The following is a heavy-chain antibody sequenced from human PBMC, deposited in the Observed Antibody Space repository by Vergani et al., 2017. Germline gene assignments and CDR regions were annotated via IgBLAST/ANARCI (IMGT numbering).Heavy chain of an antibody. V-gene: IGHV5-51*01. Sequence: EVQLVQSGAEVKKPGESLKLSCEASGYRFHTYWIGWARQVPGKGLEWIGIIYPDDSDTIYSPSFEGQVTISADKSINTVYLQWNSLKASDTATYYCARHRGSNAWVEYWGQGSLVTVSS. D-gene: IGHD3-10*01. CDR1: GYRFHTYW. CDR2: IYPDDSDT. CDR3: ARHRGSNAWVEY. J-gene: IGHJ4*02.